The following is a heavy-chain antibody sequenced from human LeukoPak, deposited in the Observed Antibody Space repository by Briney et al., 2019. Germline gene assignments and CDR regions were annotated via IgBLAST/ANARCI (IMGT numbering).Heavy chain of an antibody. CDR3: ARVRYFDWLGPFDY. CDR1: GFTFSSYS. J-gene: IGHJ4*02. CDR2: ISRSGSTI. Sequence: GGSLRLSCAASGFTFSSYSMNWVRQAPGKGLEWVSYISRSGSTIYYADSVKGRFTISRDNAKKSLYLQMNSLRAEDTAVYYCARVRYFDWLGPFDYWGQGTLVTVSS. V-gene: IGHV3-48*04. D-gene: IGHD3-9*01.